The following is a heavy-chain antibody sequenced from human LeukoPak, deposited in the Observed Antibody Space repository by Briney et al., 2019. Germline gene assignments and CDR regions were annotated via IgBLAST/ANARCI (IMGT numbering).Heavy chain of an antibody. Sequence: TGGSLRLSCAASGFTFSSYGMHWVRQAPGKGLEWVAFIRYDGSNKYYADSVKGRFTISRDNSKNTLYLQMNSLRAEDMAVYYCAKVTNYDFWSGQIGWFDPWGQGTLVTVSS. D-gene: IGHD3-3*01. J-gene: IGHJ5*02. V-gene: IGHV3-30*02. CDR1: GFTFSSYG. CDR2: IRYDGSNK. CDR3: AKVTNYDFWSGQIGWFDP.